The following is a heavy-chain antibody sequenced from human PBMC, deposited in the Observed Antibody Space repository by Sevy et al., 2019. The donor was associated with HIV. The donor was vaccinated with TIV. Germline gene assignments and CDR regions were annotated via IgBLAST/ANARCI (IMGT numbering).Heavy chain of an antibody. Sequence: GGSLRLSCTASGFTFGDYAMSWCRQAPGKGLEWVGFIRSKTYGGTTEYAESAKGRFTISRDDSKSIAYLQMNSLKTEYTAVYYCTRVRGTISPYYYYGMDVWGQGTTVTVSS. CDR2: IRSKTYGGTT. D-gene: IGHD3-16*01. CDR1: GFTFGDYA. J-gene: IGHJ6*02. CDR3: TRVRGTISPYYYYGMDV. V-gene: IGHV3-49*03.